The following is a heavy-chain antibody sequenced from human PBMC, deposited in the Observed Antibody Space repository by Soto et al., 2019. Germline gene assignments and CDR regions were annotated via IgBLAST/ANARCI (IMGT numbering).Heavy chain of an antibody. D-gene: IGHD2-2*01. J-gene: IGHJ6*02. CDR3: AKDIRYCSSTSCYHYYYGMDV. Sequence: GGSLRLSCAASGFTFSSYAMSWVRQAPGKGLEWVSAISGSGGSTYYADSVKGRFTISRDNSKNTLYLQMNSLRAEDTAVYYCAKDIRYCSSTSCYHYYYGMDVWGQGTTVTVSS. CDR2: ISGSGGST. CDR1: GFTFSSYA. V-gene: IGHV3-23*01.